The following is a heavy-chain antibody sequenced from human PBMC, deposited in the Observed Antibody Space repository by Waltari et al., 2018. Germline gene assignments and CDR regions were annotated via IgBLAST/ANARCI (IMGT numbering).Heavy chain of an antibody. CDR3: ATHHDYDAFDI. Sequence: EVQLVESGGGLVKPGGSLRLSCAASGFTFSSYSMNWVRQAPGKGLEWGSSISSSRSYIYYADSVKGRFTISRDNAKNSLYLQMNSLRAEDTAVYYCATHHDYDAFDIWGQGTMVTVSS. CDR1: GFTFSSYS. J-gene: IGHJ3*02. V-gene: IGHV3-21*01. D-gene: IGHD4-17*01. CDR2: ISSSRSYI.